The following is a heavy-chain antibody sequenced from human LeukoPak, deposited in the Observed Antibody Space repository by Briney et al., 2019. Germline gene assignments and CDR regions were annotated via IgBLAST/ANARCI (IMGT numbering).Heavy chain of an antibody. J-gene: IGHJ3*02. CDR2: IISIFGTA. V-gene: IGHV1-69*05. Sequence: ASVKVSCKASGGTFSSYAISWVRQAPGQGLEWMGGIISIFGTANYAQKFQGRVTITTDESTSTAYMELSSLRSEDTAVYYCARALFGGYSYGYDAFDIWGQGTMVTVSS. CDR1: GGTFSSYA. D-gene: IGHD5-18*01. CDR3: ARALFGGYSYGYDAFDI.